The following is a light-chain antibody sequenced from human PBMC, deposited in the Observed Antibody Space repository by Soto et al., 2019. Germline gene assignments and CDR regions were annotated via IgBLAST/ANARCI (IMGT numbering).Light chain of an antibody. J-gene: IGKJ4*01. V-gene: IGKV1-5*01. Sequence: DIQLIQSPATLSASVGDRITITCRASENIFKFLACYQQRSGRAPNLLIYADSDLETGVPSRFSGRGSGTEFTLTIDSLQPDDSATYYCQHYNNQSSTFGGGTKVDVK. CDR1: ENIFKF. CDR2: ADS. CDR3: QHYNNQSST.